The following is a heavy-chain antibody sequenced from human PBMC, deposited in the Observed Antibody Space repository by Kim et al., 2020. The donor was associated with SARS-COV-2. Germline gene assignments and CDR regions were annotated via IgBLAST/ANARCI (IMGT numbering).Heavy chain of an antibody. CDR3: VCVGAVAAGTTRTHYGSGSYSGFDP. V-gene: IGHV3-21*01. CDR1: GFTFSSYS. CDR2: ISSSSSYI. Sequence: WGSLRLSCAASGFTFSSYSMNWVRQAPGKGLEWVSSISSSSSYIYYADSVKGRFTISRDNAKNSLYLQMNSLRAEDTAVYYCVCVGAVAAGTTRTHYGSGSYSGFDPWGQGTLVTVSS. D-gene: IGHD3-10*01. J-gene: IGHJ5*02.